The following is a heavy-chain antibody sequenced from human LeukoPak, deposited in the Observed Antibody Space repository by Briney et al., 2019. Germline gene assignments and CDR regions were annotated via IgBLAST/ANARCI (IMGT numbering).Heavy chain of an antibody. CDR3: TRAGDIVVVPAASYAGY. D-gene: IGHD2-2*01. CDR1: GFTFSNAW. Sequence: PGGSLRLSCAASGFTFSNAWMSWVRQAPGKGLEWVGRIKSKTDGGTTDYAAPVKVRFSISRDDAKNTLYLQMNSLKTEDTAVYYCTRAGDIVVVPAASYAGYWGQGTLVTVSS. CDR2: IKSKTDGGTT. J-gene: IGHJ4*02. V-gene: IGHV3-15*01.